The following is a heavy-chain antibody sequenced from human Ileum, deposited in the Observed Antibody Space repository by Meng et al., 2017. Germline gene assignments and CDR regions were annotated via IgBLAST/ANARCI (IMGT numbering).Heavy chain of an antibody. CDR3: ARVGYCESGSCHREWFDP. CDR2: ISYVGLT. Sequence: QGSAHGRVKPPEPLSLTCTVSDGSIDNNYWTWIRQPPGKRLEWIGYISYVGLTDYNSSLKGRVTISLDTSKNQFSLTLTSVTAADTAVYYCARVGYCESGSCHREWFDPWGQGTLVTVSS. CDR1: DGSIDNNY. V-gene: IGHV4-59*01. D-gene: IGHD3-22*01. J-gene: IGHJ5*02.